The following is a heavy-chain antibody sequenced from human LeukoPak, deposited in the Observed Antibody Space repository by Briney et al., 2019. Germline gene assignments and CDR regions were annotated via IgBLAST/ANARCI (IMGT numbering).Heavy chain of an antibody. V-gene: IGHV3-74*01. CDR1: GNYW. D-gene: IGHD2-2*01. J-gene: IGHJ4*02. Sequence: GGSLRLSCAASGNYWMHWVRQAPGKGLVWVSHINCDGSWTSYADSVKGRFTISKDNAKNTVYLQMNNLRAEDTAVYYCVSFYETYWGRGTLVTVSS. CDR3: VSFYETY. CDR2: INCDGSWT.